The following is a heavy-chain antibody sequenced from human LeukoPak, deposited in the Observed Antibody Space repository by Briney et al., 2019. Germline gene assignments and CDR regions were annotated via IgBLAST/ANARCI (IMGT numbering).Heavy chain of an antibody. J-gene: IGHJ4*02. Sequence: GGSLRLSCAASGFTFSSYAMSWVRQAPGKGLEWVSAISGSGVSTYYADSVKGRFTISRDNSKNTLYLQMNSLRAEDTAVYYCAEWDTAMAYFDYGGQGTLVTVSS. CDR2: ISGSGVST. CDR1: GFTFSSYA. V-gene: IGHV3-23*01. CDR3: AEWDTAMAYFDY. D-gene: IGHD5-18*01.